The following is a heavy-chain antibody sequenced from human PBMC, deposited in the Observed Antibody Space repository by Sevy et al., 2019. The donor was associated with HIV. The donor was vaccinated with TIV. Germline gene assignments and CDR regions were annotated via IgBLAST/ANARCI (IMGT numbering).Heavy chain of an antibody. J-gene: IGHJ4*02. Sequence: SESLSLTCTVSGGSISSSSYYWGWIRQPPGKGLEWIGSIYYSGSTYYNPSLKSRVTISVDTSKNQFSLKLSSVTAADTAVYYCARYLGGYSIDYWGQGTLVTVSS. D-gene: IGHD4-4*01. V-gene: IGHV4-39*01. CDR1: GGSISSSSYY. CDR2: IYYSGST. CDR3: ARYLGGYSIDY.